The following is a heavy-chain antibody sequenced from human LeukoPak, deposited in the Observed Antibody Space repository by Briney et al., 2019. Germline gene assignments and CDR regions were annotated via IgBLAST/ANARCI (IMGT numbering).Heavy chain of an antibody. CDR1: AYTFSNYD. Sequence: ASVKVSCKAPAYTFSNYDINWVRQATGQGLEWVGWMNPNSGNTGFAQKFEGRVTITRNTSISTAYMEASNLTSEDTAVYYCARVLGHRYALCNYYMDVWGKGTTVTVSS. J-gene: IGHJ6*03. CDR2: MNPNSGNT. V-gene: IGHV1-8*03. D-gene: IGHD2-8*01. CDR3: ARVLGHRYALCNYYMDV.